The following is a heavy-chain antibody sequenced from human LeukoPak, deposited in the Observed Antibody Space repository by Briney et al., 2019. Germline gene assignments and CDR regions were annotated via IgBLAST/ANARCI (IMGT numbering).Heavy chain of an antibody. CDR1: GYTFIAYY. Sequence: GASVKVSCKASGYTFIAYYIHWVRQAPGQGLEWMGRINPNSGDTDYAQKFQGRIIMSRDTSISTLYMDLSRLRSDDPAVYYCARVGGSGAYYAFDYWGQEAWSPSPQ. V-gene: IGHV1-2*06. D-gene: IGHD3-16*01. CDR3: ARVGGSGAYYAFDY. CDR2: INPNSGDT. J-gene: IGHJ4*01.